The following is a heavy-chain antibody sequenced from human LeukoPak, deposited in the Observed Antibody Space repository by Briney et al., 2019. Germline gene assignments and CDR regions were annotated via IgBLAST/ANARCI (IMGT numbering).Heavy chain of an antibody. CDR3: ARSRVAYSGYDPALDY. J-gene: IGHJ4*02. CDR1: GNYW. V-gene: IGHV3-74*01. D-gene: IGHD5-12*01. CDR2: INSDGSWT. Sequence: GGSLRLSCAASGNYWMHWVRQAPGKGLVWVSHINSDGSWTGYADSVKGRFTISRENAKNSLYLQMNSLRAEDTAVYYCARSRVAYSGYDPALDYWGQGTLVTVSS.